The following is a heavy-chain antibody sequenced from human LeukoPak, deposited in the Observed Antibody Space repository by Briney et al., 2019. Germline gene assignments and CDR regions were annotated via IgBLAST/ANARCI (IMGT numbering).Heavy chain of an antibody. J-gene: IGHJ6*02. CDR1: GFTFSSYA. D-gene: IGHD3-10*01. V-gene: IGHV3-23*01. Sequence: PGGSLRLSCAASGFTFSSYAMSWVRQAPGKGLEWVSAISGSGGSTYYADSVKGRFTISRDNSKNTLYLQMNSLRAEGTAVYYCAKVQMVRGVSYYYYGMDVWSQGTTVTVSS. CDR2: ISGSGGST. CDR3: AKVQMVRGVSYYYYGMDV.